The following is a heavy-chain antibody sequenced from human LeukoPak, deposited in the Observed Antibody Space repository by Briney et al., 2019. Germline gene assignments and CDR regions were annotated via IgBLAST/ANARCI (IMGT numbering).Heavy chain of an antibody. Sequence: PGGSLRLSCAASGFTFSSYGMHWVRQAPGKGLEWVSSISSSSSYIYYADSVKGRFTISRDNAKNSLYLQMNSLRAEDTAVYYCARGGYDFWSGSLGAFDIWGQGTMVTVSS. D-gene: IGHD3-3*01. CDR2: ISSSSSYI. CDR3: ARGGYDFWSGSLGAFDI. V-gene: IGHV3-21*01. J-gene: IGHJ3*02. CDR1: GFTFSSYG.